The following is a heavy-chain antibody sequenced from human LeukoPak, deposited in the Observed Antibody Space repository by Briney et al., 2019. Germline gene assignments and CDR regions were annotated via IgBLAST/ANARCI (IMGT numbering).Heavy chain of an antibody. D-gene: IGHD3-10*01. V-gene: IGHV3-21*01. Sequence: GGSLRLSCAASGLPFESYSMTWVRQAPGKGLEWVSTISRTSNYIYTADSLKGRFTTSRDNAEKSLFLQMTNVKDDDTAVYYCVTKASVSGVKRCWGQGTLVTVSS. CDR2: ISRTSNYI. CDR1: GLPFESYS. CDR3: VTKASVSGVKRC. J-gene: IGHJ4*02.